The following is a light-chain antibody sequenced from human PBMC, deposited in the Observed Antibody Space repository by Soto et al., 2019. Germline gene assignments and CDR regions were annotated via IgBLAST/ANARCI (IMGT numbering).Light chain of an antibody. Sequence: DIQMTQSPSPLPASVGDRVTITCLASQSISNWLAWYQQKPGTAPRVMIYHASNLQSGVPSRFSGSGSGTECTLTISSLQPDDVATYYCQQYNSYSWTLGQGTKVDIK. V-gene: IGKV1-5*01. CDR1: QSISNW. CDR2: HAS. CDR3: QQYNSYSWT. J-gene: IGKJ1*01.